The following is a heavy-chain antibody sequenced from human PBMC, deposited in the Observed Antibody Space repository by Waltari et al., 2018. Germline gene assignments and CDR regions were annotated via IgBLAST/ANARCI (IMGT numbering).Heavy chain of an antibody. D-gene: IGHD4-17*01. CDR2: SNSDGSSI. CDR1: GFTYSLYW. J-gene: IGHJ2*01. V-gene: IGHV3-74*01. Sequence: EVQLVESGGGLVQPGGSLRLSCAASGFTYSLYWMHWVRQVPGKGLVWVSRSNSDGSSISYADSVKGRFTIYKDNAKNTVYLQMNSLIVDDTAIYYCARGARRTTVTTGWWYFDLWGRGTLVTVSS. CDR3: ARGARRTTVTTGWWYFDL.